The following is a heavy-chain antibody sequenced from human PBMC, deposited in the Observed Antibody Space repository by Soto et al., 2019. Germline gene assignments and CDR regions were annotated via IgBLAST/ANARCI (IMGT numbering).Heavy chain of an antibody. D-gene: IGHD6-6*01. CDR3: ARRGLGQLGFDP. J-gene: IGHJ5*02. V-gene: IGHV5-51*01. Sequence: GESLKISCKGSGYIFSNNWIGWVRQMPGKGLEWMGIIYPGDSDTKYSPSFQGQVTISADKYISTAYLQWSSLKASDTAIYYCARRGLGQLGFDPWGQGTPVTVSS. CDR1: GYIFSNNW. CDR2: IYPGDSDT.